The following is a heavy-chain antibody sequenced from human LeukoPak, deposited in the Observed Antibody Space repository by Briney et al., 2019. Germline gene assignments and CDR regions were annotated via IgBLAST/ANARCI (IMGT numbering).Heavy chain of an antibody. V-gene: IGHV3-7*05. CDR2: IKQDGSEK. CDR3: ARDQRYCSSSSCPWEPFDY. CDR1: EFTFSSYA. D-gene: IGHD2-2*01. J-gene: IGHJ4*02. Sequence: SGGSLRLSCAASEFTFSSYAMQWVRQAPGKGLEWVANIKQDGSEKYYVDSVKGRFTISRDNAKNSLYLQMNSLRAEDTAVYYCARDQRYCSSSSCPWEPFDYWGQGTLVTVSS.